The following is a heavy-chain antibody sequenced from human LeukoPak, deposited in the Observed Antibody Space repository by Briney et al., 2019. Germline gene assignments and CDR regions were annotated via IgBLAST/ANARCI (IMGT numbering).Heavy chain of an antibody. Sequence: ASVKVSCKASGHTFTGYYMHWVRQAPGQGLEWMGWINPNSGGTNYAQKFQGRVTMTRDTSISTAYMELSRLRSGDTAVYYCARVDRGYYGMDVWGQGTTVTVSS. CDR2: INPNSGGT. D-gene: IGHD3-22*01. V-gene: IGHV1-2*02. CDR1: GHTFTGYY. J-gene: IGHJ6*02. CDR3: ARVDRGYYGMDV.